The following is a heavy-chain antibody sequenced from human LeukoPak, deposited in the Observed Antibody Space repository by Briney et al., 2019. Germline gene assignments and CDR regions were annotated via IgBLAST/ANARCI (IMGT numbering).Heavy chain of an antibody. CDR3: ARQGYCGGGSCYSGPSFFDP. CDR1: GGSISSSSYY. D-gene: IGHD2-15*01. CDR2: TYYSGST. Sequence: SETLSLTPTASGGSISSSSYYWGWIRQPPGKGLEWIGSTYYSGSTYYNPSLKCRVSISVDTSKNHFSLKLRSVTAADTAVYYCARQGYCGGGSCYSGPSFFDPWGQGTLVTVSS. J-gene: IGHJ5*02. V-gene: IGHV4-39*01.